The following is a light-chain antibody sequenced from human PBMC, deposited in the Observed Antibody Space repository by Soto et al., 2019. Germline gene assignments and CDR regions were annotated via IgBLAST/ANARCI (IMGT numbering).Light chain of an antibody. CDR3: MRSQQTPPT. Sequence: DIVMTQSPLSLPVTPGEPASISCSSSQSLLQSTGYNYLDWYLQKPGQSPQLLIFFGSYRASGVPDRFSGSGSGTDCTLKIRCVAAEDVGMYYCMRSQQTPPTFGEGNRVEIK. CDR1: QSLLQSTGYNY. CDR2: FGS. J-gene: IGKJ1*01. V-gene: IGKV2-28*01.